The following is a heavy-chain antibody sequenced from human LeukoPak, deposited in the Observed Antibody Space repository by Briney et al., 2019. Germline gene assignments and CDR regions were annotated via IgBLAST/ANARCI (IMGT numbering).Heavy chain of an antibody. CDR1: GITFSSYG. V-gene: IGHV3-23*01. CDR2: ISSTGGTT. Sequence: GGSLRLSCAASGITFSSYGMSWVRQAPGKGLEWVSSISSTGGTTYYADPVKGRFTISRDNSKNTLYLQMNSLKSEDTAVYYCTTYGSGRKFDYWGQGILVTVSS. CDR3: TTYGSGRKFDY. D-gene: IGHD3-10*01. J-gene: IGHJ4*02.